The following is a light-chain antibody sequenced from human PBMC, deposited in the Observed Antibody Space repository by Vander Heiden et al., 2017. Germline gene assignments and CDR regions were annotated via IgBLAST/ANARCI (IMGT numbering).Light chain of an antibody. V-gene: IGKV3-15*01. CDR1: QSVTSN. J-gene: IGKJ2*01. CDR3: QRYGVWPGT. Sequence: EMVMAQSPATLSVSPGERVTLSCRASQSVTSNLAWYQQKPGQAPRLLIYDASIRATGIPARFSASGSGTEFTLTISSLQSEDFAVYHCQRYGVWPGTFRQGTKLEIK. CDR2: DAS.